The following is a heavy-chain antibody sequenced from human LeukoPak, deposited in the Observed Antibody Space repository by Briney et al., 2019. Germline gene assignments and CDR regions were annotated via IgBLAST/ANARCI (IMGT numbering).Heavy chain of an antibody. Sequence: PSETLSLTCSVSGGSISSSSYYWGWIRQPPGKGLEWIGSIYYSGSTYDNPSLKSRVTVSVDTSKNQFSLELSSVTAADTAMYYCARHIVGATPYYFDYWGQGTLVTVSS. CDR1: GGSISSSSYY. CDR2: IYYSGST. CDR3: ARHIVGATPYYFDY. V-gene: IGHV4-39*01. J-gene: IGHJ4*02. D-gene: IGHD1-26*01.